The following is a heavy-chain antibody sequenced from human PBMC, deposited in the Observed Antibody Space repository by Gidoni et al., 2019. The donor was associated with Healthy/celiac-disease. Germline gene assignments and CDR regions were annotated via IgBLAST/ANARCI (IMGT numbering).Heavy chain of an antibody. Sequence: GKGLEWVSAISGSGGSTYYADSVKGRFTISRDKSKNTLYLQMNSLRAEDTAVYYCAKDYSGSYLFDYWGQGTLVTVSS. V-gene: IGHV3-23*01. D-gene: IGHD1-26*01. J-gene: IGHJ4*02. CDR3: AKDYSGSYLFDY. CDR2: ISGSGGST.